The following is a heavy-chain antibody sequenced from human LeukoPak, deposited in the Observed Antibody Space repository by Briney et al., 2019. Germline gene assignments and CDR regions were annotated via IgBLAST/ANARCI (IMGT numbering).Heavy chain of an antibody. J-gene: IGHJ4*02. CDR3: ARGNPPVLTIFGVVDYIGFDY. V-gene: IGHV1-18*01. Sequence: GASVKVSCKASGYNLTNYGINWVRQAPGQGLEWMGWISAYIGNTVHAQKFQGRLTMTTDTSTSTAYMELRSLRSDDTAVYYCARGNPPVLTIFGVVDYIGFDYWGQGTLVTVSS. D-gene: IGHD3-3*01. CDR1: GYNLTNYG. CDR2: ISAYIGNT.